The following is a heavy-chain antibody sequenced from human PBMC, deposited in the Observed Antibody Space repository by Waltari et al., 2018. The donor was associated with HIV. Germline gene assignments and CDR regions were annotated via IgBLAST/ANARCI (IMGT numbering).Heavy chain of an antibody. CDR2: IRTKANSYAT. J-gene: IGHJ4*02. V-gene: IGHV3-73*01. CDR1: GFPLCGTT. D-gene: IGHD6-19*01. CDR3: TRLVAAVAGTGY. Sequence: EVQLVESGGGLVQPGGSLILSCAASGFPLCGTTMHWVRQASGKGLEWVGRIRTKANSYATAYAASVKGRFIISRDDSKNTAYLQMNNLKTEDTAVYYCTRLVAAVAGTGYWGQGTLVTVSS.